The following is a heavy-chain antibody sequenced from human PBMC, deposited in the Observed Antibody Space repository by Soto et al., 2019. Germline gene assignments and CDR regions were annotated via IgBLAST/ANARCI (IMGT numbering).Heavy chain of an antibody. V-gene: IGHV3-30*18. D-gene: IGHD2-2*02. J-gene: IGHJ6*03. CDR3: AKTAGYCSSTSCYIYYYMDV. CDR2: ISYDGSNK. Sequence: SLRLSCAASGFTFSSYGMHWVRQAPGKGLEWVAVISYDGSNKYYADSVKGRFTISRDNSKNTLYLQMNSLRAEDTAVYYCAKTAGYCSSTSCYIYYYMDVWGKGTTVTVSS. CDR1: GFTFSSYG.